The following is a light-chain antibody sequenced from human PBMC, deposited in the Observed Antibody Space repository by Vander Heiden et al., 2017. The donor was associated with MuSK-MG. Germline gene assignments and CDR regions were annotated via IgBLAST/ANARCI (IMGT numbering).Light chain of an antibody. J-gene: IGKJ5*01. CDR3: QQYGGSPRT. Sequence: EIVLTQSPGTLSLSPGERATLSCRASQRVITNYLAWYQQKPGQAPRLLIYGASSRATGIPDRFSGSGSGTDFTLTISRLEPEDFAVFYCQQYGGSPRTFGQGTRLEIK. V-gene: IGKV3-20*01. CDR1: QRVITNY. CDR2: GAS.